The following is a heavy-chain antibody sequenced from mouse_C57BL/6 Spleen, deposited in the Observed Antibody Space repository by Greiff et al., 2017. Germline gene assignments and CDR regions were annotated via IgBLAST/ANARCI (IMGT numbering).Heavy chain of an antibody. V-gene: IGHV5-9*01. CDR1: GYTFTSYT. CDR3: ASHYDYEWYFDV. CDR2: ISGGGGNT. J-gene: IGHJ1*03. D-gene: IGHD2-4*01. Sequence: VKLMESGGGLVKPGGSLKLSCAASGYTFTSYTMSWVRQTPEKRLEWVATISGGGGNTYYPDSVKGRFTISRDNARNTRYLQMSSLRYEATALYYCASHYDYEWYFDVWGTGTTVTVSS.